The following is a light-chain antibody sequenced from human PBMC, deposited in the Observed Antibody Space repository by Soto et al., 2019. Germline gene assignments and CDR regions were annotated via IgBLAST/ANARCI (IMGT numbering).Light chain of an antibody. Sequence: QSVLTQSPSASASLGASVKLTCTLSSGHSNYAIAWHQQQSEKGPRYLMKLNSDGSHSKGDGIPDRFSGSSSGAERYLTISSLQSEDEAVYYCQTWGSGIVVFGGGTKRPS. CDR3: QTWGSGIVV. J-gene: IGLJ2*01. CDR1: SGHSNYA. CDR2: LNSDGSH. V-gene: IGLV4-69*01.